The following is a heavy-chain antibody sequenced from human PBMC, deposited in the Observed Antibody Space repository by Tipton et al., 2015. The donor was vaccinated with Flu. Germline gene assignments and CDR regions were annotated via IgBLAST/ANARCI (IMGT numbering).Heavy chain of an antibody. V-gene: IGHV4-39*07. CDR3: ARRSDYLDY. D-gene: IGHD2-15*01. CDR2: MYYSGIT. Sequence: TLSLTCDVSGASISSTTYYWGWIRQPPGKGLEWIGTMYYSGITYYNPSLQSRVTMSVDTSNNQISLKLNSVTAADTAAYYCARRSDYLDYWGQGTLVTVSS. J-gene: IGHJ4*02. CDR1: GASISSTTYY.